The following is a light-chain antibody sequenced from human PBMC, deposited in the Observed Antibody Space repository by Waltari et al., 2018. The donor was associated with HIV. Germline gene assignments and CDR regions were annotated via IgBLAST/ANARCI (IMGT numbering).Light chain of an antibody. Sequence: QTVVTQEPSFSVSPGGTVTLTCGLTSGSVSTTYYRSWCQQTPGQAPRTLIDSTYSRSSGVPDRFSGSILGDKAALTITGAQADDEGHYFCVLYMGSGIWEFGGGTKLTVL. J-gene: IGLJ3*02. V-gene: IGLV8-61*01. CDR3: VLYMGSGIWE. CDR1: SGSVSTTYY. CDR2: STY.